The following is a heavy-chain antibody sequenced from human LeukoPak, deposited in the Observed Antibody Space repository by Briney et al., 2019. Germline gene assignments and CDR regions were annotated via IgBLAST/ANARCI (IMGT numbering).Heavy chain of an antibody. CDR3: ARGGYEWERQFDY. J-gene: IGHJ4*02. D-gene: IGHD1-26*01. V-gene: IGHV1-69*05. CDR1: GGTFSSYA. CDR2: IIPIFGTA. Sequence: SVKVSCKASGGTFSSYAISWVRQAPAQGLEWMGGIIPIFGTANYAQKFQGRVTITTDKSTSTAYMELSSLRSEDTAVYYCARGGYEWERQFDYWGQGTLVTVSS.